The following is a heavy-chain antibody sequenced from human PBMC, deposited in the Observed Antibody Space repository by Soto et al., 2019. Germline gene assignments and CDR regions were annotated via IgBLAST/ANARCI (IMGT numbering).Heavy chain of an antibody. D-gene: IGHD2-2*01. V-gene: IGHV1-69*01. CDR1: GGTFSSYA. J-gene: IGHJ5*02. CDR3: ARVLLGYCSSTSCHYIWFDP. Sequence: QVQLVQSGAEVKKPGSSVKVSCKASGGTFSSYAISWVRQAPGQGLEWMGGIIPIFGTANYAQKFQGRVTITADESTSTAYMELSSLRSEDTAVYYCARVLLGYCSSTSCHYIWFDPWGQGTLVTVSS. CDR2: IIPIFGTA.